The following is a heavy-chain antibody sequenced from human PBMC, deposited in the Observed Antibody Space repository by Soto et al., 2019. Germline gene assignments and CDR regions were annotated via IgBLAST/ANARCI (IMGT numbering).Heavy chain of an antibody. CDR1: GYTFTSYG. CDR3: ARGLAAAGSDGEYFQQ. V-gene: IGHV1-18*01. D-gene: IGHD6-13*01. Sequence: ASVKVSCKASGYTFTSYGISWVRQAPGQGLEWMGWISAYNGNTNYAQKLQGRVTMTTDTSTSTAYMELRSLRSDDTAVYYCARGLAAAGSDGEYFQQWGQGTLVTVSS. CDR2: ISAYNGNT. J-gene: IGHJ1*01.